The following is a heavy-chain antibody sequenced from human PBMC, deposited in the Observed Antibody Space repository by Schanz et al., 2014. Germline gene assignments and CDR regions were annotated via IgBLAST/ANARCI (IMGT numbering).Heavy chain of an antibody. D-gene: IGHD4-17*01. J-gene: IGHJ4*02. CDR1: GYTFTSYG. CDR3: ARGYGDSPTDF. Sequence: QVQLVQSGAEVKKPGASVKVSCKASGYTFTSYGISWVRQAPGQGLEWMGCISPYNGNTNYAQKLQGRVTITADRSTSTAYMELSGLRSEDTAVYYCARGYGDSPTDFWGQGTLVTVSP. CDR2: ISPYNGNT. V-gene: IGHV1-18*01.